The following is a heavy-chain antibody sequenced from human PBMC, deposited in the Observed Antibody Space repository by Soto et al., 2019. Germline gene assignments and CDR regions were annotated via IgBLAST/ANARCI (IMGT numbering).Heavy chain of an antibody. CDR1: GLTVNTNY. D-gene: IGHD3-3*01. J-gene: IGHJ2*01. CDR3: AKAGHITIFGVVIRYWYFDL. V-gene: IGHV3-53*01. CDR2: IYSDGST. Sequence: GGSLRLSCAASGLTVNTNYMTWVRQAPGKGLEWVSVIYSDGSTYYADSVKGRFTISRHNSKNTLFLQMNSLRAEDTAVYYCAKAGHITIFGVVIRYWYFDLWGRGTLVTVSS.